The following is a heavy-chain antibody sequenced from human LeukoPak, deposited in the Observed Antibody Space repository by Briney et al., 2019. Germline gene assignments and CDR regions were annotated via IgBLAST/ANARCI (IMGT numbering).Heavy chain of an antibody. D-gene: IGHD6-13*01. J-gene: IGHJ4*02. V-gene: IGHV3-30*03. CDR1: GFTFSSYG. Sequence: GGSLRLSCAASGFTFSSYGMHWVRQAPGKGLEWVAVISYDGSNKYYADSVKGRFTISRDNSKNTLYLQMNSLRAEDTAVYYCARDKYIAAAGCYGYWGQGTLVTVSS. CDR3: ARDKYIAAAGCYGY. CDR2: ISYDGSNK.